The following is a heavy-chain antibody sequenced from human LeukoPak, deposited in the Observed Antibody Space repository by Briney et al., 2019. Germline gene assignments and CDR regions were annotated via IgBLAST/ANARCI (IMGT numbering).Heavy chain of an antibody. Sequence: SVRVSCNASGGTFSSYAISWVRQAPGQGLEWMGRIIPIFGTANYAQKFQGRVTITTDESTSTAYMELSSLRSEDTAVYYCASSYSSGWYGAFDIWGQGTMVTVSS. CDR2: IIPIFGTA. V-gene: IGHV1-69*05. CDR3: ASSYSSGWYGAFDI. J-gene: IGHJ3*02. CDR1: GGTFSSYA. D-gene: IGHD6-19*01.